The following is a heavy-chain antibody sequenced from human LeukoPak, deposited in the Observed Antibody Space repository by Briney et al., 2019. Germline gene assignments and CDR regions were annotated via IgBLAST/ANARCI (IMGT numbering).Heavy chain of an antibody. J-gene: IGHJ4*02. D-gene: IGHD3-10*01. V-gene: IGHV3-7*01. CDR3: AGGMSTVYYYFDY. Sequence: GGSLRLSCAASGFTFSIYWMSWVRQAPGKGLEWVANIKQDGSEKYYVDSVKGRFTISRDNAKNSLYLQMNSLRAEDTAVYYCAGGMSTVYYYFDYWGQGTLVTVSS. CDR1: GFTFSIYW. CDR2: IKQDGSEK.